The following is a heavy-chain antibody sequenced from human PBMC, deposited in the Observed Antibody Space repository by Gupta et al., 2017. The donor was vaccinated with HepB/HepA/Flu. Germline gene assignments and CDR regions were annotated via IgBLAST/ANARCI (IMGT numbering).Heavy chain of an antibody. V-gene: IGHV3-30-3*01. CDR3: ARDRGTYDVSD. CDR2: ISYDGGNK. J-gene: IGHJ4*02. CDR1: GFTFRRYA. D-gene: IGHD3-16*01. Sequence: QVQLVESGGGVVQPGRSLRLSCAASGFTFRRYAMHWVRQAPGKGLEGVALISYDGGNKNYADSVKGRFTISRDNSKNTLYLQMNSLRAEDTAVYYCARDRGTYDVSDGGRGTLVTVSS.